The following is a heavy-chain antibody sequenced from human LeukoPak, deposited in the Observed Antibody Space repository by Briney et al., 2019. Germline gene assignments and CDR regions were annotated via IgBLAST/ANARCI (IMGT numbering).Heavy chain of an antibody. CDR1: GFTFRNYV. CDR3: ARGRGPYGWFDP. J-gene: IGHJ5*02. CDR2: TSSDLNVK. Sequence: GGSLGLSCAASGFTFRNYVIHWVRQAPGKGLEWVAVTSSDLNVKLYADSVKGRFTISRDNAKNTLYLQMNSLRAEDTAVYYCARGRGPYGWFDPWGQGTLVTVSS. D-gene: IGHD3-10*01. V-gene: IGHV3-30-3*01.